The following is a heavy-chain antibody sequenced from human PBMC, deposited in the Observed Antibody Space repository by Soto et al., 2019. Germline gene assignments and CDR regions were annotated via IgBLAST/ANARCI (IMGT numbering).Heavy chain of an antibody. V-gene: IGHV3-30*18. CDR1: RFTFSSYG. J-gene: IGHJ6*02. D-gene: IGHD3-3*01. Sequence: GGSLRLSCVASRFTFSSYGMHWVRQAPGKGLEWVAVISYGGSNKYYADSVKGRFTISRDNSKNTLYLQMNSLRAEDTAVYYCAKDLMIGGYDFWSGFPSLYYYYGMDVWGQGTTVTVSS. CDR3: AKDLMIGGYDFWSGFPSLYYYYGMDV. CDR2: ISYGGSNK.